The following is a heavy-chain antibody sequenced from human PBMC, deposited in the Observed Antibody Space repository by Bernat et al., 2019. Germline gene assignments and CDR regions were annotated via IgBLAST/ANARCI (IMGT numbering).Heavy chain of an antibody. Sequence: QVQLVESGGGVVQPGRSLRLSCAASGFTFSSYGMHWVRQAPGKGLEWVAVISYDGSNKYHADSVKGRFTISRDNSKNTLYLQMNSLRAEDTAVYYCAKEQELFSIFGVEASFDYWGQGTLVTVSS. J-gene: IGHJ4*02. V-gene: IGHV3-30*18. CDR3: AKEQELFSIFGVEASFDY. D-gene: IGHD3-3*01. CDR1: GFTFSSYG. CDR2: ISYDGSNK.